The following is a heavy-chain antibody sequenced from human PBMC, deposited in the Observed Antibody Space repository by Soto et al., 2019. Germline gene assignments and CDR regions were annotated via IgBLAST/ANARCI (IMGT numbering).Heavy chain of an antibody. V-gene: IGHV3-53*01. CDR1: GLTVSGKKY. D-gene: IGHD1-1*01. J-gene: IGHJ3*01. CDR2: LYDVDGS. CDR3: ASWHEREHAYDV. Sequence: ESGGGLIQPGESLRLSCAAFGLTVSGKKYVAWVRQAPGKGLEWVSALYDVDGSFYADSVKGRFTTSSDSSKTTVYLQMNGLRPDDTAVYYCASWHEREHAYDVWGQGTTGTVSS.